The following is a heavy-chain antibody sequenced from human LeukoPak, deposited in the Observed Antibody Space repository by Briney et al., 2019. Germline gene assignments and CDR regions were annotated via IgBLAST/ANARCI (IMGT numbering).Heavy chain of an antibody. V-gene: IGHV3-11*01. CDR2: ISNRGSTI. Sequence: GGSLRLSCAASGFTFSDYYMSWIRQAPGKGLECVSYISNRGSTIYYADSVKGRFTISRDNAKKSLFLQMNSLRAEDTAVYYCARAMREHFDHWGQGTLVTVSS. J-gene: IGHJ4*02. D-gene: IGHD1-26*01. CDR3: ARAMREHFDH. CDR1: GFTFSDYY.